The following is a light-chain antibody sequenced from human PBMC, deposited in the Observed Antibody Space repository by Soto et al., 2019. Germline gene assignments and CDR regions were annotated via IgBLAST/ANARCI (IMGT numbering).Light chain of an antibody. V-gene: IGKV3-20*01. CDR1: QSVSSSY. J-gene: IGKJ4*01. CDR3: PQYGSSLT. CDR2: GAS. Sequence: IVLTQSPGTLSLSPGERATLSCRASQSVSSSYLAWYQQKPGQAPRLLIYGASSRATGIPDRFSGSGSGTDFTLTISRLEPEDFAVYYCPQYGSSLTIGGGTKVDSK.